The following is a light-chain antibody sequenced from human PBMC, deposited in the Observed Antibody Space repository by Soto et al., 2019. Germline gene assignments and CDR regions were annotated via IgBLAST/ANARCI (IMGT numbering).Light chain of an antibody. Sequence: DIVLTQSSGTLSLSPGERATLSCRASQSVSSTYLAWYQQNPGQAPRLLIYGASSRATGIPDRFSGSGSGTDFTLTISRLEPEDFAVYFCQQYGSSSYTFGQGTKLEIK. CDR1: QSVSSTY. CDR2: GAS. CDR3: QQYGSSSYT. V-gene: IGKV3-20*01. J-gene: IGKJ2*01.